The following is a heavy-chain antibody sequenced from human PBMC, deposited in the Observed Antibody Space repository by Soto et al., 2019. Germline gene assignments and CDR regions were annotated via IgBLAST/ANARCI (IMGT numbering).Heavy chain of an antibody. D-gene: IGHD6-19*01. V-gene: IGHV5-10-1*01. CDR2: IDPSDSYT. Sequence: GESLKISCKGSGYSFTSYWISWVRQMPGKGLEWMGRIDPSDSYTNYSPSFQGPVTISADKSISTAYLQWSSLKAWDTAMYYCARKGSGNQNNWFDPWGQGTLVTVSS. J-gene: IGHJ5*02. CDR1: GYSFTSYW. CDR3: ARKGSGNQNNWFDP.